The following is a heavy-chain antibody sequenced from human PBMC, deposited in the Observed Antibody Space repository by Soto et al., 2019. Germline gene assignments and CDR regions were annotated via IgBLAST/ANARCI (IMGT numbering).Heavy chain of an antibody. CDR2: IYYSGST. CDR3: AREGGRDYDSSGYYYVNPYYFDY. D-gene: IGHD3-22*01. CDR1: GGSISSYY. J-gene: IGHJ4*02. V-gene: IGHV4-59*01. Sequence: SETLSLTCTVSGGSISSYYLSWIRQPPGKGLEWIGDIYYSGSTNYNPSLKSRVTISVDTSKNQFSLKLSSVTAADTAVYYCAREGGRDYDSSGYYYVNPYYFDYWGQGTLVTVSS.